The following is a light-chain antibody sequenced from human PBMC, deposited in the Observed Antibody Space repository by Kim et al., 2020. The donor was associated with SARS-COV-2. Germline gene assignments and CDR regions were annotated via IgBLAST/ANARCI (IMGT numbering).Light chain of an antibody. CDR3: QVWDVSTDHVV. V-gene: IGLV3-21*04. Sequence: AQGKTARISCGADDIGSKSVHWYQQKPGQAPVLVIDYDGDRPSGIPERFSGSNSENTATLTITRVEAGDEADYYCQVWDVSTDHVVFGGGTQLTVL. CDR1: DIGSKS. J-gene: IGLJ3*02. CDR2: YDG.